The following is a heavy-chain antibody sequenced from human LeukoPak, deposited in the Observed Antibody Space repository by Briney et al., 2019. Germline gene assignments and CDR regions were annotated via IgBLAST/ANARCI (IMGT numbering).Heavy chain of an antibody. V-gene: IGHV4-34*01. CDR3: ARVGRDAFDP. J-gene: IGHJ5*02. D-gene: IGHD2-2*01. Sequence: SETLSLTCAVYGGSFSGYYWSWIRQPPGKGLEWIGSIYYSGSTYYNPSLKSRVTISVDTSKNQFSLKLSSVTAADTAVYYCARVGRDAFDPWGQGTLVTVSS. CDR2: IYYSGST. CDR1: GGSFSGYY.